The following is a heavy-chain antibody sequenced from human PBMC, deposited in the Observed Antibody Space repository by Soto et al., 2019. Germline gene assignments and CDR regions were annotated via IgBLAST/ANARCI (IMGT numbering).Heavy chain of an antibody. CDR1: GFTFSNFG. CDR3: AKEWKEYEGGWYFRH. CDR2: ISYEGLTQ. D-gene: IGHD6-19*01. V-gene: IGHV3-30*18. J-gene: IGHJ4*02. Sequence: PGESLKISCAASGFTFSNFGMHWVRQAPGKGLEWVAVISYEGLTQYYADSVRGRFTIFRDNSRDTLYLQMDNLGSDDTAVYYCAKEWKEYEGGWYFRHWGQGTLVTVSS.